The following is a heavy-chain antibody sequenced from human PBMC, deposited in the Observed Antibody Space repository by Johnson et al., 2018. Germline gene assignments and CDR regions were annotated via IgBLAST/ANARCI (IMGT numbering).Heavy chain of an antibody. V-gene: IGHV3-30*03. CDR1: GFTFSSYG. D-gene: IGHD3-3*02. CDR2: ISYDGSNK. J-gene: IGHJ3*02. Sequence: VQLVESGGGVVQPGRSLRLSCAASGFTFSSYGMHWVRQAPGKGLEWVAVISYDGSNKYYADSVKGRFTISRDNSKNTLYLQMNSLRAEDTAVYYCASLSAGAFDIWGQGTMVTVSS. CDR3: ASLSAGAFDI.